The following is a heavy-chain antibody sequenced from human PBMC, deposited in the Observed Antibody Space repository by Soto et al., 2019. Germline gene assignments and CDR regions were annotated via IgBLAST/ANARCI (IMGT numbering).Heavy chain of an antibody. J-gene: IGHJ5*02. V-gene: IGHV5-51*01. D-gene: IGHD6-19*01. CDR1: GYSFTSYW. CDR3: ARSRAPGIAVAGTSRFDP. CDR2: IYPGDSDT. Sequence: GESLKISCKGSGYSFTSYWIGWVRQMPGKGLEWMGIIYPGDSDTRYSPSFQGQVTISADKSISTAYLQWSSLKASDTAMYYCARSRAPGIAVAGTSRFDPWGQGTLVTVSS.